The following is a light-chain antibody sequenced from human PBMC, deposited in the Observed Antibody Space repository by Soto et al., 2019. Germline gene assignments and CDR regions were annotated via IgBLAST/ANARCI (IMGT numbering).Light chain of an antibody. CDR3: YSFAGFNTQ. J-gene: IGLJ2*01. CDR1: SGGIGTFNL. CDR2: EVN. V-gene: IGLV2-23*02. Sequence: QSVLTQPASVPGSPGQSIAISCTGNSGGIGTFNLVSWYQQHPGKAPKLIIYEVNKRPSGISSRFSGSKSGNTASLTISGLQAEDEADYYCYSFAGFNTQFXGGTKVTVL.